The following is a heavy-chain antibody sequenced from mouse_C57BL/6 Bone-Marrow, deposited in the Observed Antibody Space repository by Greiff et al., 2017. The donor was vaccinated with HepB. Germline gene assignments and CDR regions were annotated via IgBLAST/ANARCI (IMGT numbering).Heavy chain of an antibody. CDR1: GFTFSSYA. V-gene: IGHV5-9-1*02. D-gene: IGHD3-1*01. CDR2: ISSGGDYI. Sequence: EVKLVESGEGLVKPGGSLKLSCAASGFTFSSYAMSWVRQTPEKRLEWVAYISSGGDYIYYADTVKGRYTISRDNARNTLYLQMSSLKSEDTAMYYCTRDRGLGAYWGQGTLVTVSA. J-gene: IGHJ3*01. CDR3: TRDRGLGAY.